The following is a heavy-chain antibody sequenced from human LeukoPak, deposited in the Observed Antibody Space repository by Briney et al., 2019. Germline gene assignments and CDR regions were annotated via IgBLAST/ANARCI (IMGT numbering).Heavy chain of an antibody. Sequence: DSVRGRFTISRDNAKNSLYLQMNSLRAEDTAVYYCARAGICSGGSCYSLAYDYWGQGTLVTVSS. J-gene: IGHJ4*02. D-gene: IGHD2-15*01. CDR3: ARAGICSGGSCYSLAYDY. V-gene: IGHV3-7*01.